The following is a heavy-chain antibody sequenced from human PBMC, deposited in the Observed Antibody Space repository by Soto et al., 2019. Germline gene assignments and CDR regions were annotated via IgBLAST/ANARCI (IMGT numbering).Heavy chain of an antibody. V-gene: IGHV3-23*01. D-gene: IGHD1-26*01. CDR3: AKDIRQWELQAGQLDY. Sequence: GGSLRLSCAASGFTFSSYAMSWVRQAPGKGLEWVSAISGSGGSTYYADSVKGRFTISRDNSKNTLYLQMNSLRAEDTAVYYCAKDIRQWELQAGQLDYWGQGTLVTVSS. J-gene: IGHJ4*02. CDR1: GFTFSSYA. CDR2: ISGSGGST.